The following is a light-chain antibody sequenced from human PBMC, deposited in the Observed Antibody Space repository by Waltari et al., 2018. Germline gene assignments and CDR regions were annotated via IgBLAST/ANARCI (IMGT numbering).Light chain of an antibody. CDR2: WAS. J-gene: IGKJ2*01. CDR3: QQYYSAPYT. Sequence: DIVMTQSPDSLAVSLGERATIHCQFSQSVLFNSNNNNYLAWYQQKSGQPPNPLIYWASTRRSGVPDRFSGSGSGTDFTLTISSLQAEDVAVYYCQQYYSAPYTFGQGTKLEIK. CDR1: QSVLFNSNNNNY. V-gene: IGKV4-1*01.